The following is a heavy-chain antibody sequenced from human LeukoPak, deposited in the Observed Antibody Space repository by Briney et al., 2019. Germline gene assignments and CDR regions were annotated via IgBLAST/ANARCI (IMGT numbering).Heavy chain of an antibody. D-gene: IGHD2-2*01. V-gene: IGHV3-74*01. J-gene: IGHJ4*02. CDR3: ARDGLSTNPLDY. CDR1: GFTFSNYW. CDR2: IYSDGSTT. Sequence: GSLRLSRTTSGFTFSNYWMHWVRPAPGKGLVWVSLIYSDGSTTVYADSVKGRFTTFRDNAKSTLYLQMNSLRAEDTAVYYCARDGLSTNPLDYWGQGTLVTVSS.